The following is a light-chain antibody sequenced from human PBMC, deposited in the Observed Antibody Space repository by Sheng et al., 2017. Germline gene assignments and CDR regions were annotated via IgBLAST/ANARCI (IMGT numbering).Light chain of an antibody. CDR3: QQYNNWPPWT. J-gene: IGKJ1*01. CDR1: QSVSSN. Sequence: EIVMTQSPATLSVSPGEGATLSCSASQSVSSNLAWYQQKPGQAPRLLIYGASTRATGIPARFSGSGSGTEFTLTISSLQSEDFAVYYCQQYNNWPPWTFGQGPKVE. CDR2: GAS. V-gene: IGKV3-15*01.